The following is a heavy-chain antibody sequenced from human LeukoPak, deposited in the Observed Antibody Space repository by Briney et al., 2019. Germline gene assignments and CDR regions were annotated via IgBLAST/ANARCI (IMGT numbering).Heavy chain of an antibody. CDR1: GFTFTGFF. D-gene: IGHD6-13*01. V-gene: IGHV1-2*02. CDR2: IKPNNCGT. CDR3: ARAQYSSSWPNDAFDI. Sequence: VSVKGLCQAYGFTFTGFFMNWVGSAPGQGLEWMGLIKPNNCGTNYAQKFQGRVTMTRDTSISTAYMELSRLRSDDTAVYYCARAQYSSSWPNDAFDIWGQGKMVTVSS. J-gene: IGHJ3*02.